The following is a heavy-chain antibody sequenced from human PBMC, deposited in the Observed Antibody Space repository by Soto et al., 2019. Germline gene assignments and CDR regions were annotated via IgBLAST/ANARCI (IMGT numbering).Heavy chain of an antibody. CDR2: IYYSGST. D-gene: IGHD4-17*01. V-gene: IGHV4-59*01. CDR3: ARAPHYEGTLYGMDV. CDR1: GGSISSYY. Sequence: QVQLQESGPGLVKPSETLSLTCTVSGGSISSYYWSWIRQPPGKGLEWIGYIYYSGSTNYNPSLKSRVSLSVDTSKNEFPRKLSSVTAADTAVYYCARAPHYEGTLYGMDVWGQGTTVTVSS. J-gene: IGHJ6*02.